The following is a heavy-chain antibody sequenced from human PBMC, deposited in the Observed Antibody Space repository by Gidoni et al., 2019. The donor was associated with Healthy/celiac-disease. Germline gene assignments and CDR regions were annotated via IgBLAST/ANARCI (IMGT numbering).Heavy chain of an antibody. CDR1: GYTFTSYG. V-gene: IGHV1-18*01. J-gene: IGHJ3*02. CDR3: AWYGSGSYDDAFDI. CDR2: ISAYNGNT. Sequence: QDQLVQSGAEVKKPGAAVKVCCKASGYTFTSYGISWVRQAPGQGLEWMGWISAYNGNTTYAQKLQGRVTMTTDTSTSTAYMELRSLGSDDTAVYYCAWYGSGSYDDAFDIWGQGTMVTVSS. D-gene: IGHD3-10*01.